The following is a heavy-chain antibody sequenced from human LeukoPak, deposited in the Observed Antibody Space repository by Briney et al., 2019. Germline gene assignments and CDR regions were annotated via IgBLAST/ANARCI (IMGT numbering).Heavy chain of an antibody. CDR3: ARDFLNAIDI. J-gene: IGHJ3*02. CDR2: ISSSSTYI. V-gene: IGHV3-21*01. D-gene: IGHD2/OR15-2a*01. Sequence: GGSLRLSCAASGFTFSSSTMTWVRQSPGKGMEWVSSISSSSTYIYYADSVKGRFIISRDNAKNSLYLQMNSLRAEDTAVFYCARDFLNAIDIWGQGTMVTVSS. CDR1: GFTFSSST.